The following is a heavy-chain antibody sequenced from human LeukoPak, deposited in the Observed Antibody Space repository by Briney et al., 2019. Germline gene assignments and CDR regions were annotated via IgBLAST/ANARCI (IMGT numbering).Heavy chain of an antibody. CDR1: GFTFSSHS. D-gene: IGHD2-15*01. J-gene: IGHJ4*02. CDR2: ISSSSSYI. V-gene: IGHV3-21*01. Sequence: GGSLRLSCAASGFTFSSHSMNWVRQAPGKGLEWVSSISSSSSYIYYADSVKGRFTISRDNAKNSLYLQMNSLKAEDTAVYYCARGPSGYCSGGSCYGDYWGQGTLVTVSS. CDR3: ARGPSGYCSGGSCYGDY.